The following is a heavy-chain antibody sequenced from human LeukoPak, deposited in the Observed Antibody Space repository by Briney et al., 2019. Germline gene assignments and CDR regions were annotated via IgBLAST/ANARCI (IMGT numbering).Heavy chain of an antibody. CDR1: GYTFSSGYY. CDR2: MIAYNGNT. J-gene: IGHJ3*02. V-gene: IGHV1-18*04. CDR3: ARVNYDILTGYYIPHTFDI. D-gene: IGHD3-9*01. Sequence: ASVKVSCKASGYTFSSGYYLHWVRQAPGQGLDWMGWMIAYNGNTKYAQKLQDRVTMTTDTSTSTAYLELRSVRSDDTAVYYCARVNYDILTGYYIPHTFDIWGQGTMVTVSS.